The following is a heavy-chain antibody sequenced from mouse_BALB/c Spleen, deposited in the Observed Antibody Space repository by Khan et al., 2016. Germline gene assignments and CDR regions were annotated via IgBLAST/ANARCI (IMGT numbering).Heavy chain of an antibody. CDR2: ISYSGNT. Sequence: EVQLQESGPSLVKPSQTLSLTCSVTGDSITSGFWNWIRKFPGNKLEYMGYISYSGNTFYNPSLKSRISITRDTSTNQYSLQLNSVTTEDTATYYCTIYSLFYFDYWGQGTTVTVSS. J-gene: IGHJ2*01. CDR1: GDSITSGF. D-gene: IGHD2-3*01. V-gene: IGHV3-8*02. CDR3: TIYSLFYFDY.